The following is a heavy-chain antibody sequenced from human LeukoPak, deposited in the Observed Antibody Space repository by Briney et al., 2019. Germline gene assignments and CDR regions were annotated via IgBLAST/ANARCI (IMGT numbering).Heavy chain of an antibody. CDR3: ARGGSGWFPFDY. J-gene: IGHJ4*02. Sequence: PSETLSLTCTVSGGSISSGSYYWSWIRQPAGTGLEWIGRIYTSGGSTNYNPSLKSRVTISVDKSKNQFSLKLSSVTAADTAVYYCARGGSGWFPFDYWGQGTLVTVSS. CDR2: IYTSGGST. V-gene: IGHV4-61*02. CDR1: GGSISSGSYY. D-gene: IGHD6-19*01.